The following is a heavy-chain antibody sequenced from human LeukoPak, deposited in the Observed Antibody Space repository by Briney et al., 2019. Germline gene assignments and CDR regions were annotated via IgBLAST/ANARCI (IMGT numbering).Heavy chain of an antibody. D-gene: IGHD4-17*01. J-gene: IGHJ6*03. Sequence: PSETLSLTCTVSGGSISSYYWSWIRQPPGKGLEWIGYIYYSGSTNYNPSLKSRVTISVDTSKNQFSLKLSSVTAADTAVYYCATLTTVTTKYYYYYMDVWGKGTTVTVSS. CDR3: ATLTTVTTKYYYYYMDV. V-gene: IGHV4-59*01. CDR2: IYYSGST. CDR1: GGSISSYY.